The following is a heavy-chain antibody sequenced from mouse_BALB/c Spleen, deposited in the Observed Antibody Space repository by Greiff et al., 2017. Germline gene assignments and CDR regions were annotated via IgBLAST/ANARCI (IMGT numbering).Heavy chain of an antibody. CDR2: ISSGGSYT. CDR3: ARRAGDYDGDYFDY. Sequence: EVKLMESGGGLVKPGGSLKLSCAASGFTFSSYAMSWVRQTPEKRLEWVATISSGGSYTYYPDSVKGRFTISRDNAKNTLYLQMSSLRSEDTAMYYCARRAGDYDGDYFDYWGQGTTLTVSS. CDR1: GFTFSSYA. J-gene: IGHJ2*01. V-gene: IGHV5-9-3*01. D-gene: IGHD2-4*01.